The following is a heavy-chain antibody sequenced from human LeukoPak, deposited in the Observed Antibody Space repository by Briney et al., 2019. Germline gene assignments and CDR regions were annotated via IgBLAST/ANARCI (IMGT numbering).Heavy chain of an antibody. J-gene: IGHJ4*02. Sequence: GSLRLSCGVSGFTFSSYGMHWVRQAPGKGLEWVAFIRYDGSNKYYADSVKGRFTISRDNSKNSLYLQMNSLRAEDTALYYCARDAFLVGATTFDYWGQGTLVTVSS. CDR1: GFTFSSYG. V-gene: IGHV3-30*02. CDR2: IRYDGSNK. CDR3: ARDAFLVGATTFDY. D-gene: IGHD1-26*01.